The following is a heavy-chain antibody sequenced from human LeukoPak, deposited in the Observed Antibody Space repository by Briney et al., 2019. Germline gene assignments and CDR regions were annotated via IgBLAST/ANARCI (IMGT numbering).Heavy chain of an antibody. V-gene: IGHV4-39*07. Sequence: SETLSLTCTVSGGSISSSNYYWGWIRQPPGKGLEWIGSIYYSGSTYYNPSLNSRVTISVDTSKNQFSLKVTSLTAADTAVHYCATSGWYQTGVYWGQGTLVAVSS. J-gene: IGHJ4*02. D-gene: IGHD6-13*01. CDR1: GGSISSSNYY. CDR2: IYYSGST. CDR3: ATSGWYQTGVY.